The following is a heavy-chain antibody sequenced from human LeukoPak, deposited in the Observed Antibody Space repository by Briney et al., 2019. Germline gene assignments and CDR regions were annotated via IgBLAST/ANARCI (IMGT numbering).Heavy chain of an antibody. D-gene: IGHD2-15*01. V-gene: IGHV3-30*01. CDR2: ISYDGIDK. CDR1: GFTFTTYA. Sequence: PGRSLRLSCAASGFTFTTYAIHWVRQAPGKGLEWVAVISYDGIDKYYAHFVQGRFTISRDNCKNTLYLETNSLSPEDTAVYDCARDADVGVFDYWGQGTLVTVSS. CDR3: ARDADVGVFDY. J-gene: IGHJ4*02.